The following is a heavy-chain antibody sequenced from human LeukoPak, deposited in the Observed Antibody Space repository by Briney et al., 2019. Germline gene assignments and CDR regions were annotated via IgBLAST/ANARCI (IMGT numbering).Heavy chain of an antibody. Sequence: GGSLRLSCAASGFTFSSYAMHWVRQAPGKGLEWVAVISYDGSNKYYADSVKGRFTISRDNSKNTLYLQMNSLRAEDTAVYYCARSKTIEQLWLYPFDYWGQGTLVTVSS. CDR2: ISYDGSNK. V-gene: IGHV3-30-3*01. CDR3: ARSKTIEQLWLYPFDY. CDR1: GFTFSSYA. D-gene: IGHD5-18*01. J-gene: IGHJ4*02.